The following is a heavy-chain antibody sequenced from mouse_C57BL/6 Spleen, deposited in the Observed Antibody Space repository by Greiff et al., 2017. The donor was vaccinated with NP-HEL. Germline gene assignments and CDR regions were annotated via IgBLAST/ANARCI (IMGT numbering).Heavy chain of an antibody. D-gene: IGHD2-4*01. CDR3: ARWNDDEAAY. CDR1: GYAFSSSW. V-gene: IGHV1-82*01. Sequence: SGPELVKPGASVKISCKASGYAFSSSWMNWVKQRPGKGLEWIGRIYPGDGGTNYNGKFKGKATLTADKSSSPAYMHLSSLTSEDSAVYFCARWNDDEAAYWGQGTTLTVSS. CDR2: IYPGDGGT. J-gene: IGHJ2*01.